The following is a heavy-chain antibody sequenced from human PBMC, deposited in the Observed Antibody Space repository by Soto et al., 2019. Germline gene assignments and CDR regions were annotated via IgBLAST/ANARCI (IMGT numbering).Heavy chain of an antibody. D-gene: IGHD6-13*01. CDR1: GFTFSGSA. V-gene: IGHV3-73*01. J-gene: IGHJ4*02. CDR3: TRVSSSWYTDGFDY. CDR2: IRSKANSYAT. Sequence: GGSLRLSCAASGFTFSGSAMHWVRQASGKGLEWVGRIRSKANSYATAYAASVKGRFTISRDDSKNTAYLQMNSLKTEDTAVYYCTRVSSSWYTDGFDYWGQGTLVTVSS.